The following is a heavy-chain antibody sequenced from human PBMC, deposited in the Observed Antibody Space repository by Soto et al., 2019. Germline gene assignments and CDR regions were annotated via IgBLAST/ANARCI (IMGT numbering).Heavy chain of an antibody. CDR1: GGSISSGDYY. CDR2: IYYSGST. D-gene: IGHD6-19*01. Sequence: SETLSLTCTVSGGSISSGDYYWSWIRQPPGKGLEWIGYIYYSGSTYYNPSLKRRITISVDTSKNQFSLKLSSLTAADTAVYYCARVLFLAVAGKSEGWFDPWGQGTLVTSPQ. J-gene: IGHJ5*02. CDR3: ARVLFLAVAGKSEGWFDP. V-gene: IGHV4-30-4*01.